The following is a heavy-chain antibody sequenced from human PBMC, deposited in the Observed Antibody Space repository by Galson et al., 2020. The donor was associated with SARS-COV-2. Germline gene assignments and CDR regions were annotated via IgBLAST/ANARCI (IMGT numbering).Heavy chain of an antibody. CDR3: VRRPASGTTNYDF. Sequence: KIGESLKISCQGSGYSFSNYWIGWVRQMPGKGLEWVGIIYVDDSETRYSPPFQGQVYISADRSINTAYLQWGSLKASDTAMYYCVRRPASGTTNYDFWGQGTLVTVSS. CDR1: GYSFSNYW. CDR2: IYVDDSET. D-gene: IGHD1-7*01. V-gene: IGHV5-51*01. J-gene: IGHJ4*02.